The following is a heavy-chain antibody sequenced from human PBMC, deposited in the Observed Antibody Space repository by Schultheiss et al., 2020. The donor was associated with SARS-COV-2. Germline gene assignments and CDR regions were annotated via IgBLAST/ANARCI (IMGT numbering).Heavy chain of an antibody. CDR3: ARDRREEMATMHFDY. Sequence: GGSLRLSCADSGITFSSYSMNWVRQAPGKGLEWVSYISSSSSTIYYADSVKGRFTISRDNAKNSLYLQMNSLRAEDTAVYYCARDRREEMATMHFDYCGQGTLVTVSS. J-gene: IGHJ4*02. CDR2: ISSSSSTI. V-gene: IGHV3-48*04. D-gene: IGHD5-24*01. CDR1: GITFSSYS.